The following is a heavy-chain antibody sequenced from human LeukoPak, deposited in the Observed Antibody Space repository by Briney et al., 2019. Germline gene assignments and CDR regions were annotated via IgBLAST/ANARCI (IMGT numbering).Heavy chain of an antibody. Sequence: PGGSLRLSCAASGFTFSSYAMHWVRQAPGKGLEWVAVISYDGSNKYYADSVKGRFTISRDNSKNTLYLQMNSLRAEDTAVYYCARDWLGYCSGGSCYYLGNAFDIWGQGTMVTVSS. D-gene: IGHD2-15*01. CDR2: ISYDGSNK. J-gene: IGHJ3*02. CDR1: GFTFSSYA. CDR3: ARDWLGYCSGGSCYYLGNAFDI. V-gene: IGHV3-30*04.